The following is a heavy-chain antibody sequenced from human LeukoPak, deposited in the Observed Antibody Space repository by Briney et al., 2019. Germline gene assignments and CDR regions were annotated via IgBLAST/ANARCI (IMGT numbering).Heavy chain of an antibody. CDR2: ISSSSSYV. Sequence: GGSLRLSCAASGFTFSSYSMNWVRQAPGKGLEWVSSISSSSSYVYYADSVKGRFTISRDNAKNSLYLQMNSLRAEDTAVYYCASEQRGGAFDIWGQGTMVTVSS. V-gene: IGHV3-21*01. CDR3: ASEQRGGAFDI. CDR1: GFTFSSYS. D-gene: IGHD3-16*01. J-gene: IGHJ3*02.